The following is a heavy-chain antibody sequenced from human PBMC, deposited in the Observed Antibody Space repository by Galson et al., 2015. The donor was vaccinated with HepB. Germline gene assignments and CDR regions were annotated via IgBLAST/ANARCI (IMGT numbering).Heavy chain of an antibody. D-gene: IGHD2-15*01. Sequence: SVKVSCKASGGTFSSYAISWVRQAPGQGLEWMGGIIPIFGTANYAQKFQGRVTITADESTSTVYMELSSLRSEDTAVYYCALRPCSGGSCYSGHYYYYYYMDVWGKGTTVTVSS. CDR2: IIPIFGTA. V-gene: IGHV1-69*13. CDR1: GGTFSSYA. J-gene: IGHJ6*03. CDR3: ALRPCSGGSCYSGHYYYYYYMDV.